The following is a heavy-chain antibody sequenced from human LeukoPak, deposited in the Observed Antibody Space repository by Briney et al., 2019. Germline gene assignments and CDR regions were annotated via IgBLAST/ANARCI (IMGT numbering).Heavy chain of an antibody. CDR3: AREALYGGNSFDY. CDR1: GGTFISYA. J-gene: IGHJ4*02. D-gene: IGHD4-23*01. V-gene: IGHV1-69*01. Sequence: ASVRVSCKASGGTFISYAISWVRQAPGQGLEWMGGIIPIFGTANYAQKFQGRVTITADESTSTAYMELSSLRSEDTAVYYCAREALYGGNSFDYWGQGTLVTVSS. CDR2: IIPIFGTA.